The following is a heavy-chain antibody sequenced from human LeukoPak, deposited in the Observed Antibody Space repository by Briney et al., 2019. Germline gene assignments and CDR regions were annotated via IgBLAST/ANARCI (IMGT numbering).Heavy chain of an antibody. V-gene: IGHV3-53*01. CDR2: IYRGGRT. Sequence: PGRSLRLSRAASGLTVSRNYLRWVRHPPGRGLEWVTVIYRGGRTYYSDSVKGRFTIARDNSKNTLYLQMNSLRAEDTARYYCARLGYGRALGAFDIWGQGTMVTVSS. J-gene: IGHJ3*02. CDR1: GLTVSRNY. D-gene: IGHD5-18*01. CDR3: ARLGYGRALGAFDI.